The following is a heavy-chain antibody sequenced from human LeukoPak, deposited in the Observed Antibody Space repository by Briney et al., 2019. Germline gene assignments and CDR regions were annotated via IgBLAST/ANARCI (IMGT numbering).Heavy chain of an antibody. Sequence: GGSLRLSCAASGFTFSSYAMSWVRQAPGKGLEWVSGISGSGDRTHDADSVKGRFTISRDNSKNTLFLQMNSLRAEDTAVYYCAKVGTMIRGVTGAIDYWGQGTLVTVSS. V-gene: IGHV3-23*01. CDR2: ISGSGDRT. CDR1: GFTFSSYA. CDR3: AKVGTMIRGVTGAIDY. J-gene: IGHJ4*02. D-gene: IGHD3-10*01.